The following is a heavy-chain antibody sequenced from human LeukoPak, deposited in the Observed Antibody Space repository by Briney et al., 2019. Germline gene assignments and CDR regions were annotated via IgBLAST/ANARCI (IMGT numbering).Heavy chain of an antibody. CDR3: AKDGGGDSPYPGYYYGMDV. V-gene: IGHV3-23*01. Sequence: PGGSLRLSCAASGFTFSSYAMSWVRQAPGKGLEWVSAISGSGGSTYYADSVKGRFTISRDNSKNTLYLQMNSLRAEDTAVYYCAKDGGGDSPYPGYYYGMDVWGQGTTVTVSS. CDR2: ISGSGGST. D-gene: IGHD2-21*02. CDR1: GFTFSSYA. J-gene: IGHJ6*02.